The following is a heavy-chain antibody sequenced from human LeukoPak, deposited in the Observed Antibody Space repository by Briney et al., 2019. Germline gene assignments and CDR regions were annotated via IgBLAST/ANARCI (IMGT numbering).Heavy chain of an antibody. CDR2: VSSSSGTI. Sequence: GGSLRLSCAASGFTFSRFSMNWVRQAPGKGLEWVSYVSSSSGTIYYADSVKGRFTISRDNAKNSLYLQMNSLRAEDTAVYYCARVDYGDYAGEDYWGQGTLVTVSS. V-gene: IGHV3-48*04. CDR3: ARVDYGDYAGEDY. J-gene: IGHJ4*02. D-gene: IGHD4-17*01. CDR1: GFTFSRFS.